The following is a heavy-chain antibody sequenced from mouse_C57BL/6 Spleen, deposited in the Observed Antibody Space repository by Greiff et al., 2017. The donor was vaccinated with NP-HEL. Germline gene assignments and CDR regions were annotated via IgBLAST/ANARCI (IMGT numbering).Heavy chain of an antibody. Sequence: EVQLQQSGPELVKPGASVKISCKASGYTFTDYYMNWVKQSHGKSLEWIGDINPNNGGTSYNQKFKGKATLTVDKSSNTAYMELRSLTSEDSAVYYWARGYGSSYPWFAYWGQGTLVTVSA. CDR1: GYTFTDYY. V-gene: IGHV1-26*01. D-gene: IGHD1-1*01. CDR3: ARGYGSSYPWFAY. J-gene: IGHJ3*01. CDR2: INPNNGGT.